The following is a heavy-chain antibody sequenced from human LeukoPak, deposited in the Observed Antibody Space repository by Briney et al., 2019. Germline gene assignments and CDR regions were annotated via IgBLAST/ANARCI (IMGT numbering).Heavy chain of an antibody. D-gene: IGHD6-19*01. J-gene: IGHJ4*02. CDR3: ARATRYSSGWYDGY. CDR2: ISGSGGST. CDR1: GFTFSSYG. V-gene: IGHV3-23*01. Sequence: QPGGSLRLSCAASGFTFSSYGMHWVRQAPGKGLEWVSAISGSGGSTYYADSVKGRFTISRDNSKNTLYLQMNSLRAEDTAVYYCARATRYSSGWYDGYWGQGALVTVSS.